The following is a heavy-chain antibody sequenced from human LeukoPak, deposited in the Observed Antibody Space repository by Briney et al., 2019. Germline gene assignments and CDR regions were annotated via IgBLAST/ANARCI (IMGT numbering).Heavy chain of an antibody. V-gene: IGHV1-2*02. J-gene: IGHJ4*02. CDR3: ARDMEAAAGGWCPDY. D-gene: IGHD6-13*01. Sequence: ASVNVSCKASGYTFTGYYMHWVRQAPGQGLEWMGWINPNSGGTNYAQKFQGRVTMTSDTSISTAYMELSRLRSDDTAVYYCARDMEAAAGGWCPDYWGQGTLVTVSS. CDR1: GYTFTGYY. CDR2: INPNSGGT.